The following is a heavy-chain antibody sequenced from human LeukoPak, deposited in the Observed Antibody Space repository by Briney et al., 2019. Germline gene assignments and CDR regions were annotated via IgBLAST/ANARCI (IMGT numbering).Heavy chain of an antibody. V-gene: IGHV3-23*01. CDR2: TSGSGGST. J-gene: IGHJ4*02. CDR1: GLTFSSYA. D-gene: IGHD3-16*02. CDR3: AKIPMITFGGVVVPAQPFDY. Sequence: RPGGSLRLSCAASGLTFSSYAMSWVRQAPGKGLEWVSATSGSGGSTYYAESVKGRLIISRDNSKNTLYLQMNSLRAEDTAVYYCAKIPMITFGGVVVPAQPFDYWGQGTLVTVSS.